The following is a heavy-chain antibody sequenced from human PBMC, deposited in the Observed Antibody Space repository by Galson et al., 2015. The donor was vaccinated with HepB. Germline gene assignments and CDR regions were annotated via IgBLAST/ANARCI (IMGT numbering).Heavy chain of an antibody. D-gene: IGHD3-22*01. CDR3: TTDYYESSGWNY. CDR1: GFTFSNAW. CDR2: IKSKTDGGTT. J-gene: IGHJ4*02. V-gene: IGHV3-15*01. Sequence: SLRLSCAASGFTFSNAWMSWVRQAPGKGLEWVGRIKSKTDGGTTDYAAPVKGRYTISRDDSKNTLYLQMNSLKTEDTAVYYCTTDYYESSGWNYWGQGTLVTVSS.